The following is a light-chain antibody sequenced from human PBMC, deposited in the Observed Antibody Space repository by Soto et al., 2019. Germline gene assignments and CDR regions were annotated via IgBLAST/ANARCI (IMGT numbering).Light chain of an antibody. V-gene: IGKV1-39*01. CDR2: AAS. Sequence: DIPMTQSPSSLSASVGDRVTITCRASQSIGKYLNWYQQKVGKAPKALISAASRLQSGVPSRFSGSGSDTDFTLTISRLQPEDFATYFCQQSFDTPFTFGPGTTVDI. CDR3: QQSFDTPFT. CDR1: QSIGKY. J-gene: IGKJ3*01.